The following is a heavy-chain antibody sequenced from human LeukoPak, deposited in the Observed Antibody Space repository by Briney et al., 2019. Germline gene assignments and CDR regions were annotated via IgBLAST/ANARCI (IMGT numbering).Heavy chain of an antibody. CDR2: IYYSGST. CDR3: VREILYCSGGSCYRGPFDN. D-gene: IGHD2-15*01. V-gene: IGHV4-39*02. J-gene: IGHJ4*01. CDR1: GGSISSSSYY. Sequence: PSETLSLTCSVTGGSISSSSYYWGWIRQPPGKGLEWIGSIYYSGSTYYNPSLKSRVTISVDTSKNQFSLKLSSVTAADTAVYYCVREILYCSGGSCYRGPFDN.